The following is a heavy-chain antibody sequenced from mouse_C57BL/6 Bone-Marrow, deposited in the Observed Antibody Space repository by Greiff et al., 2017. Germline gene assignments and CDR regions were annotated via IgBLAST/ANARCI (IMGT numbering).Heavy chain of an antibody. Sequence: QVQLQQSGAELVKPGASVKISCKASGYAFSSYWMNWVKQRPGKGLEWIGQIYPGDGDTNYNGKFKGKATLTADKSSSTAYRRLSRLTSEDAAVYFCAGGKENSSAAWFAYWGQGTLVTVSA. D-gene: IGHD3-1*01. V-gene: IGHV1-80*01. CDR2: IYPGDGDT. CDR1: GYAFSSYW. J-gene: IGHJ3*01. CDR3: AGGKENSSAAWFAY.